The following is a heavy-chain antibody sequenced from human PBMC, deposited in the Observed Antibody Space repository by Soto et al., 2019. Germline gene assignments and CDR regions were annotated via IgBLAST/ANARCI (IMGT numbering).Heavy chain of an antibody. D-gene: IGHD6-6*01. CDR1: GFTFSSYG. CDR2: IWYDGSNK. CDR3: ARGSKTGNPYAFDI. J-gene: IGHJ3*02. V-gene: IGHV3-33*01. Sequence: GGSLRLSCAASGFTFSSYGMHWVRQAPGKGLEWVAVIWYDGSNKYYADSVKGRFTISRDNSKNTLYLQMNSLRAEDTAVYYCARGSKTGNPYAFDIWGQGTMVTVSS.